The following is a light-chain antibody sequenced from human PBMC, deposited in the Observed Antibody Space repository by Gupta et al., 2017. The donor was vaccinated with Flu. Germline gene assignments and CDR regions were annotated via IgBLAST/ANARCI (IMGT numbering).Light chain of an antibody. J-gene: IGLJ3*02. CDR3: QSADSSGTYGV. CDR2: KDS. V-gene: IGLV3-25*02. CDR1: ALPKQY. Sequence: SYELTQPPSVSVSPGQTARITCSVDALPKQYAYWYQQKPGQAPVLVIYKDSERPSGIPERFSGSSSGTTVTLTISGVQAEDEADYYCQSADSSGTYGVFGGGTKLTVL.